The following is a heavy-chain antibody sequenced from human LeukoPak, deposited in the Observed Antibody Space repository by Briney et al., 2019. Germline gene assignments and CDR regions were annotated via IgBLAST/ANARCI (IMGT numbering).Heavy chain of an antibody. Sequence: PGGSLRLSCAASGFTFSSYSMSWVRQAPGKGLEWVSYISSSSSTIYYADSVMGRFTISRDNAKNSLYLQMNSLRDEDTAVYYCARDYGSGNYYNRNDYWGQGTLVTVSS. J-gene: IGHJ4*02. CDR3: ARDYGSGNYYNRNDY. V-gene: IGHV3-48*02. D-gene: IGHD3-10*01. CDR1: GFTFSSYS. CDR2: ISSSSSTI.